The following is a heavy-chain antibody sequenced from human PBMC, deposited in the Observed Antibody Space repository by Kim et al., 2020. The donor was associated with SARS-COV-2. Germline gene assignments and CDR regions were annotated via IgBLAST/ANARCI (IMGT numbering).Heavy chain of an antibody. Sequence: GGSLRLSCRASGFIFSRFVMTWVRQALGKGLEWVSSVSESGDKTDYADSVKGRFSISRDNSENTLSLQMNSLRAEDTAIYYCAKTLIVGTAAAMDYWGQGTLVAVSS. CDR2: VSESGDKT. J-gene: IGHJ4*02. CDR3: AKTLIVGTAAAMDY. CDR1: GFIFSRFV. D-gene: IGHD1-26*01. V-gene: IGHV3-23*01.